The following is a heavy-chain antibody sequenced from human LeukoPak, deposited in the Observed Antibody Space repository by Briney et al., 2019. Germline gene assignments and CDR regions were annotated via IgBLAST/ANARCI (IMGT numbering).Heavy chain of an antibody. V-gene: IGHV3-48*01. Sequence: GGSLRLSCAASGFTFSSYSMNWVRQAPGKGLEWVSYISSSSSTIYYADSVKGRFTISRDNAKNSLYLQMSSLRAEDTAVYYCARGGVGYDYVWGSYRGAFDIWGQGTMVTVSS. CDR3: ARGGVGYDYVWGSYRGAFDI. D-gene: IGHD3-16*02. J-gene: IGHJ3*02. CDR2: ISSSSSTI. CDR1: GFTFSSYS.